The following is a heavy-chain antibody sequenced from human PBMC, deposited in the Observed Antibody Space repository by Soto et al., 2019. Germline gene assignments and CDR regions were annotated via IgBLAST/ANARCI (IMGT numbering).Heavy chain of an antibody. D-gene: IGHD3-3*01. CDR2: IKSKTDGGTT. V-gene: IGHV3-15*07. CDR1: GFTFSNAW. J-gene: IGHJ6*02. CDR3: TTGSGGFLEWLFQDNYYYYGMDV. Sequence: PGGSLRLSCAASGFTFSNAWMNWVRQAPGKGLEWVGRIKSKTDGGTTDYAAPVKGRFTISRDDSKNTLYLQMNSLKTEDTAVYYCTTGSGGFLEWLFQDNYYYYGMDVWGQGTTVTVSS.